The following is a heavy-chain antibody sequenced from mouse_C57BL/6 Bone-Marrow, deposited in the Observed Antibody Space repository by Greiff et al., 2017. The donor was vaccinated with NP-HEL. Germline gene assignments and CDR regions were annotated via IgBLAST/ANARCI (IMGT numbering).Heavy chain of an antibody. CDR1: GFTFTDYY. CDR3: AKDFDY. V-gene: IGHV7-3*03. J-gene: IGHJ2*01. Sequence: EVKLMESGGGLVQPGGSLSLSCAASGFTFTDYYMSWVRQPPGKALEWLGFIRNKANGYTTEYSASVKGRFTISRDNSQSILYLQMNALRAEDSATYYCAKDFDYWGQGTTLTVSS. CDR2: IRNKANGYTT.